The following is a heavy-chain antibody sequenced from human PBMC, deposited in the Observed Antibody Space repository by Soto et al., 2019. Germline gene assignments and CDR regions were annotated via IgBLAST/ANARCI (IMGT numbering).Heavy chain of an antibody. CDR1: GFTFSSYS. V-gene: IGHV3-21*01. CDR3: ARDDQIAVGIVVVPAARGAFDI. CDR2: ISSSSSYI. Sequence: GGSLRLSCAASGFTFSSYSMNWVRQAPGKGLEWVSSISSSSSYIYYADSVKGRFTISRDNAKNSLYLQMNSLRAEDTAVYYCARDDQIAVGIVVVPAARGAFDIWGQGTMVTVSS. D-gene: IGHD2-2*01. J-gene: IGHJ3*02.